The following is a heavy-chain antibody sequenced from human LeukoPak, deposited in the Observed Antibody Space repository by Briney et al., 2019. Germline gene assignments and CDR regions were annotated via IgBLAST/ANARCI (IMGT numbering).Heavy chain of an antibody. CDR2: IKQDASEK. D-gene: IGHD7-27*01. V-gene: IGHV3-7*04. J-gene: IGHJ4*02. CDR3: ARHNPLWGY. Sequence: GGSLRLSCEASGFXFSNYWISWVRQAPGKGLEWLANIKQDASEKYYVDSVKGRFTISRDNAKNSLYLQMNSLRAEDTAQYYCARHNPLWGYWGQGTLVTVSS. CDR1: GFXFSNYW.